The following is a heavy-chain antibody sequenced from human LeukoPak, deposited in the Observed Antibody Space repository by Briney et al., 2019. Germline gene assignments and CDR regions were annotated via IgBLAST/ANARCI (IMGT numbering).Heavy chain of an antibody. CDR2: ISSSSSTI. CDR1: GFTFNNYG. V-gene: IGHV3-48*02. J-gene: IGHJ4*02. Sequence: GGSLRLSCAASGFTFNNYGMNWGRQAPGKGLEWLSYISSSSSTIHYADSVKGRFTISRDNAKNLLYLHMNSLRDEDTAVYYCARGDTALTYWGQGTLVTVSS. D-gene: IGHD5-18*01. CDR3: ARGDTALTY.